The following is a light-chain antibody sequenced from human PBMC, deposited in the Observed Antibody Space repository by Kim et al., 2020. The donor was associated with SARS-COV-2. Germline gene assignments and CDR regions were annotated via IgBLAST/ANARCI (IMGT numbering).Light chain of an antibody. CDR1: RSNIGSNT. CDR2: SNN. V-gene: IGLV1-44*01. J-gene: IGLJ2*01. Sequence: GQRVTISCSGSRSNIGSNTVNWYQQLPGTAPKLLIYSNNQQPSGVPDRFSGSKSGTSASLAISGLQSEDEADYYCAAWDDSLNGPVFGGGTQLTVL. CDR3: AAWDDSLNGPV.